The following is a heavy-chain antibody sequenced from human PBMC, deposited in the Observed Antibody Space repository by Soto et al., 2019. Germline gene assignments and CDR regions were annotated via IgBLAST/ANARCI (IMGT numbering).Heavy chain of an antibody. J-gene: IGHJ5*02. Sequence: SETLSLTCAVSGGSISSYYWSWIRQPPGKGLEWIGYIYYSGSTNYNPSLKSRVTISVDTSKNQFSLKLSSVTAADTAVYYCARYNGSGYYAFDPWGQGTLVTVSS. CDR3: ARYNGSGYYAFDP. CDR1: GGSISSYY. V-gene: IGHV4-59*01. D-gene: IGHD3-22*01. CDR2: IYYSGST.